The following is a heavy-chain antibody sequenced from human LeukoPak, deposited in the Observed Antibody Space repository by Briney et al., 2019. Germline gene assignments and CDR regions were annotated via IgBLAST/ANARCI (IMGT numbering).Heavy chain of an antibody. V-gene: IGHV1-46*01. CDR2: INPSGGST. CDR1: GYTFTSYY. CDR3: AREEHCTSASCYLDY. J-gene: IGHJ4*02. Sequence: ASVKVSCKASGYTFTSYYMHWVRQAPGQGLEWMGIINPSGGSTSYAQKFQGRVTMTRDTSTSTVYMELSSLRSDDTAVYYCAREEHCTSASCYLDYWGQGTLVTVSS. D-gene: IGHD2-2*01.